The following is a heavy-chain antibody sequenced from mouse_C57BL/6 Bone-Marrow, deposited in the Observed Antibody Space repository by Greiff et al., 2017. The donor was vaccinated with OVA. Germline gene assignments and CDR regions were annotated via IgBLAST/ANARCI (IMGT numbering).Heavy chain of an antibody. J-gene: IGHJ4*01. V-gene: IGHV1-54*01. Sequence: VQLQQSGAELVRPGTSVKVSCKASGYAFTNYLIEWVKQRPGQGLEWIGVINPGSGGTNYNEKFKGKAPLTADKSSSTAYMQLSSLTSEDSAVYFCARSEGYYAMDYWGQGTSVTVSS. CDR1: GYAFTNYL. CDR3: ARSEGYYAMDY. CDR2: INPGSGGT.